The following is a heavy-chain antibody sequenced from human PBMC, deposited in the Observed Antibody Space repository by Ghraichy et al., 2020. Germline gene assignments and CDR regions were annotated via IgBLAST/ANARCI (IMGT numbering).Heavy chain of an antibody. V-gene: IGHV4-34*01. J-gene: IGHJ5*02. Sequence: SETLSLTCAVYGGSFSGYYWSWIRQPPGKGLEWIGEINHSGSTNYNPSLKSRVTISVDTSKNQFSLKLSSVTAADTAVYYCARSGMKQWLAGKNWFDPWGQGTLVTVSS. CDR2: INHSGST. D-gene: IGHD6-19*01. CDR3: ARSGMKQWLAGKNWFDP. CDR1: GGSFSGYY.